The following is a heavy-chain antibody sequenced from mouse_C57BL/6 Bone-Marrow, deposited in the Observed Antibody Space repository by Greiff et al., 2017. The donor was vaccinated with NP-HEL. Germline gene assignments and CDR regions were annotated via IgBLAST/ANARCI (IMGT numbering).Heavy chain of an antibody. CDR1: GFTFNTYA. CDR3: VRDTGQLLDY. CDR2: IRSKSSNYAT. V-gene: IGHV10-3*01. D-gene: IGHD2-1*01. Sequence: DVMLVESGGGLVQPKGSLKLSCAASGFTFNTYAMPWVRQAPGKGLEWVARIRSKSSNYATYYADSVNDRFTISRDDSQSMLYLQMNNLKTEDTAMYYCVRDTGQLLDYWGQGTTLTVSS. J-gene: IGHJ2*01.